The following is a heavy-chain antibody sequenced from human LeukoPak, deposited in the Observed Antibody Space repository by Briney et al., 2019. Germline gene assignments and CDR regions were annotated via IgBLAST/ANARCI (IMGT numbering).Heavy chain of an antibody. J-gene: IGHJ4*02. CDR3: ARGYSSGLYFDY. Sequence: SETLSLTCTVSGGSISSYYWSWIRQPPGKGLEWIGYIYYSGSTNYNPSLKSRVTISVDTSKNQFSLKLSSVTAADTAVYYCARGYSSGLYFDYWGQGTLVTVSS. CDR1: GGSISSYY. D-gene: IGHD6-19*01. V-gene: IGHV4-59*01. CDR2: IYYSGST.